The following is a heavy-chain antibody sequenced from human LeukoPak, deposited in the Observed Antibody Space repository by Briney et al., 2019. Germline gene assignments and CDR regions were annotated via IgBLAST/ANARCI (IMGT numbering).Heavy chain of an antibody. J-gene: IGHJ4*02. CDR1: GDSISSGNYY. CDR2: IYSSGSA. Sequence: SETLSLTCTVSGDSISSGNYYWNWIRQSTGRGLEWIGLIYSSGSAHYNPSFKSRVTISLDTSKNHFSLKLNSVTAPDTAVYYCARRFGLWGRGTLVTVSS. D-gene: IGHD3-10*01. V-gene: IGHV4-61*02. CDR3: ARRFGL.